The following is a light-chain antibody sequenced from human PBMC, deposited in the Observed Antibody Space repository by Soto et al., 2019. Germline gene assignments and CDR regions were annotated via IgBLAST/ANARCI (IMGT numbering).Light chain of an antibody. CDR2: EVS. J-gene: IGKJ5*01. CDR1: QSLLHTDGKTY. V-gene: IGKV2D-29*01. Sequence: IMMTQTPLSLSVTPGQPASISCKSSQSLLHTDGKTYFHWFLQKAGQPPNLLIYEVSNRFSGVPDKFSGSGSGTDFTLKIRRVEAAHVGLYYCVQTLQVPITFGQGTRLEIK. CDR3: VQTLQVPIT.